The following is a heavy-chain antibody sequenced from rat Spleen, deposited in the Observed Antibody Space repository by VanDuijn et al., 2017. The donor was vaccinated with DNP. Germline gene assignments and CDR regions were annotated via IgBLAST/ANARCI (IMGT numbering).Heavy chain of an antibody. Sequence: EVQVVESGGGLVQPKGSLKLSCAASGFDFNTYAMSWVRQAPKKGLELVAYISYEGSRTYYGDSVKGRFTISRDNAKSTLSLQMISLRSEDTATYYCTSGLYWGQGVMVTVSS. CDR3: TSGLY. J-gene: IGHJ2*01. D-gene: IGHD1-7*01. V-gene: IGHV5-22*01. CDR2: ISYEGSRT. CDR1: GFDFNTYA.